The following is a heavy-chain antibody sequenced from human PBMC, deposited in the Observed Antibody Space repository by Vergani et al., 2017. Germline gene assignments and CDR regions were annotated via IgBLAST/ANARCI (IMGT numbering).Heavy chain of an antibody. CDR2: IYVSGIT. Sequence: QVQLQESGPGLVKPSQTLSLTCTVSGASINNDFYYWHWLRPPAGKGLEWIGRIYVSGITDYNSSLRSRVSMSVDTSKNQFSLTLTSVTAADTAVYYCARDNKQLRPRAFDLWVQGTMVTVSS. V-gene: IGHV4-61*02. D-gene: IGHD4-23*01. CDR3: ARDNKQLRPRAFDL. J-gene: IGHJ3*01. CDR1: GASINNDFYY.